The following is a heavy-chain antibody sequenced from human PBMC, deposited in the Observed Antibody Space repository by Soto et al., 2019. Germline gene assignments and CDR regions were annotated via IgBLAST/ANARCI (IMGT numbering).Heavy chain of an antibody. D-gene: IGHD3-22*01. Sequence: WGSLRISCASSGFTFRIYTMCWVRQPPGRELEWVSAISHSGDSTYYADSVKGRFTISRDNSKNTLSLQMNSLKDEGTSVDYCARIPRPHYYDSTGHYLPPHWGQGMLVTVPS. CDR1: GFTFRIYT. CDR2: ISHSGDST. J-gene: IGHJ4*02. CDR3: ARIPRPHYYDSTGHYLPPH. V-gene: IGHV3-23*01.